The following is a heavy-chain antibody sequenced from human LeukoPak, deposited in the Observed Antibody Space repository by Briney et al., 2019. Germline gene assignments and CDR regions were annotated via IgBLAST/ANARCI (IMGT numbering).Heavy chain of an antibody. CDR2: IYHSGST. CDR1: GGSISSSSYY. Sequence: SETLSLTCIVSGGSISSSSYYWGWIRQPPGKGLEWIGFIYHSGSTYYNPSLKSRVTISVDTSKNQFSLKLSSVTAADTAVYYCARHRGYSGYARFDYWGQGTLVTVSS. D-gene: IGHD5-12*01. CDR3: ARHRGYSGYARFDY. V-gene: IGHV4-39*01. J-gene: IGHJ4*02.